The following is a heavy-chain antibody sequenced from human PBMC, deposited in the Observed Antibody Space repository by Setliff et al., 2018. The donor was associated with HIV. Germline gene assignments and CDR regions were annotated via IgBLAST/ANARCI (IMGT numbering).Heavy chain of an antibody. CDR1: GGSITSHY. V-gene: IGHV4-59*11. Sequence: SETLSLTCSVSGGSITSHYWTWIRQPPGKGLEWIGVISYTGSPHYNPSLKSRVTMSLDTSKNQFSLTLSSVTAVDTAVYYCARSHFYCSGGSCYSGYFDYWGQGTLVTVSS. J-gene: IGHJ4*02. D-gene: IGHD2-15*01. CDR3: ARSHFYCSGGSCYSGYFDY. CDR2: ISYTGSP.